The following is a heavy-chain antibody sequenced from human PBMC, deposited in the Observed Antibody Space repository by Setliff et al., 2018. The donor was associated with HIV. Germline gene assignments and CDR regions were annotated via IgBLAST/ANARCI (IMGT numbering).Heavy chain of an antibody. CDR2: VYYSGTT. J-gene: IGHJ4*02. D-gene: IGHD6-13*01. Sequence: PSETLSLTCTVSGGSLNSGTYYWGWVRQPPGKGLEWIGNVYYSGTTYYNPSLKSRVTISIDTSKNQFSLELTSLIAADTAVYYCAREECTSWPRVHYWGQGALVTVSS. V-gene: IGHV4-39*07. CDR1: GGSLNSGTYY. CDR3: AREECTSWPRVHY.